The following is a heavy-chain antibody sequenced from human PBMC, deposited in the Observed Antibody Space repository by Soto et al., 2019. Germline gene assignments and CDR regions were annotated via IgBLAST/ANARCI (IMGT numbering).Heavy chain of an antibody. CDR1: GGSISSYY. Sequence: PSETLSLTCTVSGGSISSYYWSWIRQPPGKGLEWIGYIYYSGSTNYNPSLKSRVTISVDTSKNQFSLKLSSVTAADTAVYYCARLGPDDYGDPSPDYWGQGTLVTVS. V-gene: IGHV4-59*08. CDR2: IYYSGST. D-gene: IGHD4-17*01. CDR3: ARLGPDDYGDPSPDY. J-gene: IGHJ4*02.